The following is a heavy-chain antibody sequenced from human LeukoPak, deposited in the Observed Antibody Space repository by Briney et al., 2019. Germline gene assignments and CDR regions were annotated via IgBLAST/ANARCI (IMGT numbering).Heavy chain of an antibody. D-gene: IGHD3-10*01. CDR3: AKDKRYYYGSGSYSPY. V-gene: IGHV3-23*01. CDR1: GFTFSSYA. J-gene: IGHJ4*02. CDR2: ISGSGGST. Sequence: GGSLRLSCAASGFTFSSYAMSWVRQAPGKGLEWGSAISGSGGSTYYADSVKGRFTISRDNSKNTLYLQMNSLRAEDTAVYHCAKDKRYYYGSGSYSPYWGQGTLVTVSS.